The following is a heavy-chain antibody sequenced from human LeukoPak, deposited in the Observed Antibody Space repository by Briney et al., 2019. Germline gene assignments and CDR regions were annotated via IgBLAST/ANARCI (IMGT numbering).Heavy chain of an antibody. CDR3: ARANRAPNYYGSGSYFWFDP. J-gene: IGHJ5*02. CDR1: GGSISSGGYS. V-gene: IGHV4-30-2*01. CDR2: IYHSGST. D-gene: IGHD3-10*01. Sequence: PSETLSLTCAVSGGSISSGGYSWRWIRQPPGKGLEWIVYIYHSGSTYYNPSLKSRVTISVDRSKNQFSLKLSSVTAADTAVYYCARANRAPNYYGSGSYFWFDPWGQGTLVTVSS.